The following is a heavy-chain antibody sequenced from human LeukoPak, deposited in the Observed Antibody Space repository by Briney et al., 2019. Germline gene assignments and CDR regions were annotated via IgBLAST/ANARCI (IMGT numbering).Heavy chain of an antibody. J-gene: IGHJ4*02. CDR3: ARHTDYDYVWGSYRYTPGFDY. D-gene: IGHD3-16*02. Sequence: SETLSLTCAVYGGSFSGYYWSWIRQPPGRGLEWIGEINHSGSTNYNPSLKSRVTISVDTSKNQFSLKLSSVTAADTAVYCCARHTDYDYVWGSYRYTPGFDYWGQGTLVTVSS. CDR1: GGSFSGYY. V-gene: IGHV4-34*01. CDR2: INHSGST.